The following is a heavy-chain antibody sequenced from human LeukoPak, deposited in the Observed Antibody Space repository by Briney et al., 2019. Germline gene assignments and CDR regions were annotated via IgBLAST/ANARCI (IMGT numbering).Heavy chain of an antibody. Sequence: GGSLRLSCAASGFTFSSYAMHWVRQAPGKGLEYVSDISSSGGSTYYANSVKGRFTISRDNSKNTLYLQMGSLRAEDMAVYYCARGPLGGPFDYWGQGTLVTVSS. J-gene: IGHJ4*02. CDR3: ARGPLGGPFDY. CDR1: GFTFSSYA. CDR2: ISSSGGST. D-gene: IGHD1-26*01. V-gene: IGHV3-64*01.